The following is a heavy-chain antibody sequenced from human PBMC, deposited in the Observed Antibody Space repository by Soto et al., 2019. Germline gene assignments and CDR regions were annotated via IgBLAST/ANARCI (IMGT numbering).Heavy chain of an antibody. V-gene: IGHV3-74*03. CDR3: ARDSYAPRV. D-gene: IGHD4-17*01. CDR1: PFTFSNYW. CDR2: INIDGSGT. J-gene: IGHJ6*02. Sequence: AWRSLRLSCAASPFTFSNYWMHWVRQAPGKGLVWVSRINIDGSGTTYADSVKGRFTISRDNAKNTVFLEMKNLRAEDTAVYFCARDSYAPRVWGQGTTVTVSS.